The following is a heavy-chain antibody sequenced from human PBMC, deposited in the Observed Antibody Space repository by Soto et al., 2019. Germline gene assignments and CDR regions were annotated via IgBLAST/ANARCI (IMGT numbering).Heavy chain of an antibody. Sequence: EVQLVESGGGLVQPGGSLRLSCAASGFTFSSYWMHWVRQAPGKGLVWVSRINSDGSSATYADSVKGRFTISRDNAKNTLYLQMNSLRAEDTAVYYCARGRGRDGDYGNGFDPWGQGTLVTVSS. CDR3: ARGRGRDGDYGNGFDP. D-gene: IGHD4-17*01. J-gene: IGHJ5*02. CDR1: GFTFSSYW. CDR2: INSDGSSA. V-gene: IGHV3-74*03.